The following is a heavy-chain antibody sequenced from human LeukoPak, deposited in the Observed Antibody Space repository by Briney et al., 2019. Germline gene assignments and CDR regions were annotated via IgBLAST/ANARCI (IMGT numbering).Heavy chain of an antibody. D-gene: IGHD3-3*01. CDR3: AREVNLEYYFDY. Sequence: AGGSLRLSCAASGFTFSSYGMHWVRQAPGKGLEWVAVIWYDGSNKYYADSVKGRFTISRDNSKNTLYLQMNSLRAEDTAVYYCAREVNLEYYFDYWGQGTLVTVSS. CDR1: GFTFSSYG. J-gene: IGHJ4*02. V-gene: IGHV3-33*01. CDR2: IWYDGSNK.